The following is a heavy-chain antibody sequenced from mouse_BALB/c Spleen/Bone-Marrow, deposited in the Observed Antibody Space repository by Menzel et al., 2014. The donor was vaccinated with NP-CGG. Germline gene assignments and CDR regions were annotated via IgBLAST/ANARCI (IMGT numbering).Heavy chain of an antibody. V-gene: IGHV14-3*02. J-gene: IGHJ1*01. CDR2: IDPANGNT. D-gene: IGHD2-14*01. CDR3: ASYKYGWYVDV. Sequence: VHAKQFGAELAKPGASAKFSCTASGFKIKGVYKHWVQQMPEQGLEWIGSIDPANGNTKYDPKFLGKDTITAATSSKPAYLQLSSLTTEDSGVYYCASYKYGWYVDVWGPGTTVTVSS. CDR1: GFKIKGVY.